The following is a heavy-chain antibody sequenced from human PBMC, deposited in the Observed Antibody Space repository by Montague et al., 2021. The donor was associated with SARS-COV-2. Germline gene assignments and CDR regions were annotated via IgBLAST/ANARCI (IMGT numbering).Heavy chain of an antibody. CDR3: ASHPVWQQLCT. J-gene: IGHJ5*02. V-gene: IGHV4-34*01. Sequence: SETLSLTCAVYTEAFNGYYWTWIRQPPGKGLEWIGEVSHPGSAKYNPSLKSRVTIFLDHSKNHLTLTLSSVTAADTAMYYCASHPVWQQLCTWGQGTLVTVSA. CDR1: TEAFNGYY. CDR2: VSHPGSA. D-gene: IGHD1-1*01.